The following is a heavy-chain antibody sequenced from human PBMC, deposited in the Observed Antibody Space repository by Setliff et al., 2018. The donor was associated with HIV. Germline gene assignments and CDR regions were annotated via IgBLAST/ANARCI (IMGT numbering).Heavy chain of an antibody. V-gene: IGHV4-4*07. CDR3: ARESLAVGTRWFDP. CDR1: GGSFGDYH. CDR2: IFRSGTT. Sequence: SETLSLTCTLSGGSFGDYHWSWIRQPAGRGLGWIGRIFRSGTTDYKFSLKSRVTISIDTSRNQFSLGLTSVTAEDTAIYYCARESLAVGTRWFDPWGQGTLVTVSS. D-gene: IGHD6-13*01. J-gene: IGHJ5*02.